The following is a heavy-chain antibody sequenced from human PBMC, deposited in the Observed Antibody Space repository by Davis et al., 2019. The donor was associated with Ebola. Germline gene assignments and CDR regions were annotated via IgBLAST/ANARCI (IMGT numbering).Heavy chain of an antibody. CDR2: IIPIFGTA. Sequence: SVKVSCKASGGTFSSYAISWVRQAPGQGLEWMGGIIPIFGTANYAQKFQGRVTITADESTSTAYMELSSLRSEDTAVYYCASGYYYDSSGYYYVLGYWGQGTLVTVSS. CDR3: ASGYYYDSSGYYYVLGY. V-gene: IGHV1-69*13. D-gene: IGHD3-22*01. J-gene: IGHJ4*02. CDR1: GGTFSSYA.